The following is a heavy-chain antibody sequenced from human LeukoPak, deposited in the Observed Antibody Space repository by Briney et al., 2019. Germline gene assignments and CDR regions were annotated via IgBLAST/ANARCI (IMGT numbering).Heavy chain of an antibody. D-gene: IGHD3-9*01. J-gene: IGHJ3*02. V-gene: IGHV3-53*01. Sequence: PGGSLRLSCAASGFTVSSNYMSWVRQAPGKGLEWVSVIYSGGSTYYADSVKGRFTISRDNSKNTLYLQMNSLRAEDTAVYYCATGVDILTGYDAFDIWGQGTMVTVSS. CDR3: ATGVDILTGYDAFDI. CDR1: GFTVSSNY. CDR2: IYSGGST.